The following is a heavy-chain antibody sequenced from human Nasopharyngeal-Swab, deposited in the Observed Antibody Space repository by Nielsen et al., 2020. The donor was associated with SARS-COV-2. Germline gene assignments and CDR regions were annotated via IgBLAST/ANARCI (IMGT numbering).Heavy chain of an antibody. D-gene: IGHD3-3*01. J-gene: IGHJ6*02. V-gene: IGHV3-74*01. CDR3: ARDGLDYDFWSAYFMDV. CDR2: INGDGSST. Sequence: GESLKISCAASGFTFSSYWMHWVRQAPGKGLVWVSRINGDGSSTSYADSVKGRFTISRDNAKNSLYLQMNSLRAEDTAVYYCARDGLDYDFWSAYFMDVWGQGTTVTVSS. CDR1: GFTFSSYW.